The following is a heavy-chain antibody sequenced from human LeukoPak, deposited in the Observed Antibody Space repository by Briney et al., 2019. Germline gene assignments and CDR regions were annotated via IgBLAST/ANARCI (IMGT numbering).Heavy chain of an antibody. CDR2: ISYDGSNK. CDR3: ARDGSYYHYFDY. J-gene: IGHJ4*02. D-gene: IGHD1-26*01. CDR1: GFTFSSYA. Sequence: GGSLRLSCAASGFTFSSYAMHWVRQAPGKGLEWVAVISYDGSNKYYADSVKGRFTISRDNSKNTLYLQMNSLRAEDTAVYYCARDGSYYHYFDYWGQGTLVTVSS. V-gene: IGHV3-30-3*01.